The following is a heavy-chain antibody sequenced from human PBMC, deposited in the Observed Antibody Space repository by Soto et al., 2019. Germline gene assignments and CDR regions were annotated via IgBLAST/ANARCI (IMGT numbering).Heavy chain of an antibody. D-gene: IGHD1-1*01. CDR3: ASHPLNWSDADS. CDR1: GYSISLGYY. J-gene: IGHJ4*02. Sequence: SETLSLTCAVSGYSISLGYYWGWIRQPPGKGLEWIGSIYHSGNTYYNPSLKSRLSMSVDTSKNQFSLTMKSVTAADTGVYYCASHPLNWSDADSWGQGVLVTVSS. CDR2: IYHSGNT. V-gene: IGHV4-38-2*01.